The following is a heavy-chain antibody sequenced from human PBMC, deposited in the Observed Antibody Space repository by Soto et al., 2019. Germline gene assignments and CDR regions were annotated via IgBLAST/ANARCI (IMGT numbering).Heavy chain of an antibody. CDR1: GDSISSSHW. Sequence: QVQLQESGPGLVEPSGTLSLTCAVSGDSISSSHWWSWVRQPPGKGLEWIGEIFHSGTTKYNPSLESRVTMSVDKSNNQLSLKLRSVTVADTAVYYCARQLERGDLPEGFEYWGQGTLATVSS. V-gene: IGHV4-4*02. CDR2: IFHSGTT. J-gene: IGHJ4*02. CDR3: ARQLERGDLPEGFEY. D-gene: IGHD1-1*01.